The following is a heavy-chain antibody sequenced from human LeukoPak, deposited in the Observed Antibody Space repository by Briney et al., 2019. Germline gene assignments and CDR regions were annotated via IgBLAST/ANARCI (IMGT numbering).Heavy chain of an antibody. D-gene: IGHD3-3*01. J-gene: IGHJ4*02. V-gene: IGHV3-48*01. CDR1: GFTFSSYS. Sequence: GGSLRLSCAASGFTFSSYSMNWVRQAPGKGLEWVSYISSSSSTIYYADSVKGRFTISRDNAKNSLYLQMNSLRAEDTAVYYCAREDYDFWSGVDYWGQGTLVTVSS. CDR3: AREDYDFWSGVDY. CDR2: ISSSSSTI.